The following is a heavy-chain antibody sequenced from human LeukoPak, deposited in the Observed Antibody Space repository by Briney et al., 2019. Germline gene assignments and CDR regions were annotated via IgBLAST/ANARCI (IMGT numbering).Heavy chain of an antibody. J-gene: IGHJ4*02. CDR2: IYTSGST. D-gene: IGHD6-13*01. CDR3: AREDSSSSDY. V-gene: IGHV4-4*07. Sequence: SETLSLTCTVSGGSISSYYWNWIRQPAGKGLEWIGRIYTSGSTNYNPSLKSRVTISVDKSKNQFSLKLSSVTAADTAVYYCAREDSSSSDYWGQGTLVTVSS. CDR1: GGSISSYY.